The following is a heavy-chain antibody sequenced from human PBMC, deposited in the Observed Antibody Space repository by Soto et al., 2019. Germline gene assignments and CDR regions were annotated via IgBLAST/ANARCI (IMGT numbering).Heavy chain of an antibody. CDR3: AKDIISSGTDAFDI. J-gene: IGHJ3*02. V-gene: IGHV3-9*01. Sequence: GGSLRLSCAASGFTFDDYAMHWVRQAPGKGLEWVSGISWNSGSIGYADSVKGRFTISRDNAKNSLYLQMNSLRAEDTALYYCAKDIISSGTDAFDIWGQGTMVTVSS. D-gene: IGHD3-10*01. CDR2: ISWNSGSI. CDR1: GFTFDDYA.